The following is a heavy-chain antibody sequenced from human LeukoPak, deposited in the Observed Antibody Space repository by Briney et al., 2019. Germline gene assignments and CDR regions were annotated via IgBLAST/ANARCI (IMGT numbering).Heavy chain of an antibody. CDR2: INHSGST. V-gene: IGHV4-34*01. Sequence: PSETLSLTCAVYGGSFSGYYWSWIRQPPGKGLEWIGEINHSGSTNYSPSLKSRGTISVDTSKNQFSLKLSSVTAADTAVYYCAREGFTMVRGVIRDWGQGTLVTVSS. CDR1: GGSFSGYY. D-gene: IGHD3-10*01. CDR3: AREGFTMVRGVIRD. J-gene: IGHJ4*02.